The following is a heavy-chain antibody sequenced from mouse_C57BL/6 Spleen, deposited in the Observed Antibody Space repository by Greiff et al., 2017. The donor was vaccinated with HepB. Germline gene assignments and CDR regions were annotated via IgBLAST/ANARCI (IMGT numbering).Heavy chain of an antibody. J-gene: IGHJ2*01. CDR1: GFTFSDYG. Sequence: EVKLQQSGGGLVKPGGSLKLSCAASGFTFSDYGMHWVRQAPEKGLEWVAYISSGSSTIYYADTVKGRFTISRDNAKNTLFLQMTSLRSEDTAMYYCARTDYFDYWGQGTTLTVSS. CDR3: ARTDYFDY. V-gene: IGHV5-17*01. D-gene: IGHD4-1*01. CDR2: ISSGSSTI.